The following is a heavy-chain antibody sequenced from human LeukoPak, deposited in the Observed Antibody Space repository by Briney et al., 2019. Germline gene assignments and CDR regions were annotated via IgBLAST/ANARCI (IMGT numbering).Heavy chain of an antibody. J-gene: IGHJ6*02. CDR3: VKRGGGDHGLDV. V-gene: IGHV3-30*18. D-gene: IGHD2-21*02. CDR1: GFTFRRHG. CDR2: VSFDGRKT. Sequence: GVSLRLSYAPSGFTFRRHGMHWVRQAPGKGPECVAVVSFDGRKTYYAGFAEGRFTISRDDSNNMVYLQMNSLRTEDTAVYHCVKRGGGDHGLDVWGQGTTV.